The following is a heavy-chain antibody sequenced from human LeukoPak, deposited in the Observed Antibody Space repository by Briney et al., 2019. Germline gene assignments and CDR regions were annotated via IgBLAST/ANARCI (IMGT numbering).Heavy chain of an antibody. Sequence: GGSLRLSCAASGFTFSSYAMHWVRQAPGKGLEWVAVISYDGSNKYYADSVKGRFTISRDNSKNTLYLQMNSLRAEDTAVYYCAKDLLRYFDWLYQMDVWGKGTTVTVSS. CDR3: AKDLLRYFDWLYQMDV. J-gene: IGHJ6*04. CDR2: ISYDGSNK. CDR1: GFTFSSYA. V-gene: IGHV3-30*04. D-gene: IGHD3-9*01.